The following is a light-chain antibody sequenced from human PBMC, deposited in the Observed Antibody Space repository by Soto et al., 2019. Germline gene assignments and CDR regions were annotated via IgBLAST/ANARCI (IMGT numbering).Light chain of an antibody. CDR3: SSYITRSTWV. Sequence: QSVLTQPASVSGSPGQSITISCTGTSSDVGAYNYVSWYQQHPGKGPKLIIYEVSYRPSGVSNRFSGSKSGNTASLTISGLQAEDEADYYCSSYITRSTWVFGGGTKVTVL. J-gene: IGLJ3*02. V-gene: IGLV2-14*01. CDR2: EVS. CDR1: SSDVGAYNY.